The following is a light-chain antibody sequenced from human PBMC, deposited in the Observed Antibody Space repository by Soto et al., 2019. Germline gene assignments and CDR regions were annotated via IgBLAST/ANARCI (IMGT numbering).Light chain of an antibody. Sequence: QSVLTQPASVSGSPGQSITISCTGTRSDVGGNNFVSWYQQHPGKAPKVMIYDVSNRPSGVSNRFSGSKSGNTASLIISGLQAEYEADYYCSSYTSSSTYVFGTGTKVTVL. CDR1: RSDVGGNNF. J-gene: IGLJ1*01. CDR3: SSYTSSSTYV. CDR2: DVS. V-gene: IGLV2-14*01.